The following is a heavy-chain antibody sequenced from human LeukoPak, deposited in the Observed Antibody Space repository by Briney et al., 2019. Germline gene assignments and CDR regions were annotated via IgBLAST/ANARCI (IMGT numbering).Heavy chain of an antibody. J-gene: IGHJ2*01. V-gene: IGHV3-48*02. D-gene: IGHD2-8*01. CDR3: ARGTNGYPSWYFDL. CDR1: GFTFSSYG. CDR2: ISSSSSPI. Sequence: PGRSLRLSCAASGFTFSSYGMNWVRQAPGKGLEWVSYISSSSSPIYYADSVRGRFTISRDNAKNSLYLQMNSLRDEDTAVYYCARGTNGYPSWYFDLWGRGTLVTVSS.